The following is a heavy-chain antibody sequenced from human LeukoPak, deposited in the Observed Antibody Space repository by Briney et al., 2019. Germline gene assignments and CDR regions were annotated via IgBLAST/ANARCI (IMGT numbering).Heavy chain of an antibody. V-gene: IGHV3-30*04. CDR3: ARGGDIVATIEPDY. CDR2: ISYDGSNK. J-gene: IGHJ4*02. D-gene: IGHD5-12*01. Sequence: PGGSLRLSCAASGFTFSSYAMHRVRQAPGKGLEWVAVISYDGSNKYYADSVKGRFTISRDNSKNTLYLQMNSLRAEDTAVYYCARGGDIVATIEPDYWGQGTLVTVSS. CDR1: GFTFSSYA.